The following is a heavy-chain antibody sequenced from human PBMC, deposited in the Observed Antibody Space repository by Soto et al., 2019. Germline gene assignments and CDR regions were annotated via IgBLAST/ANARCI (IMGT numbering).Heavy chain of an antibody. CDR2: IYYSGST. CDR3: ARYRMVYANYYFDY. CDR1: GGSISSYY. D-gene: IGHD2-8*01. J-gene: IGHJ4*02. Sequence: SETLSLTCTVSGGSISSYYWSWIRQPPGKGLEWIGYIYYSGSTNYNPSLKSRVTISVDTSKNQFSLKLSSVTAADTAVYYCARYRMVYANYYFDYWGQGTLVTVSS. V-gene: IGHV4-59*01.